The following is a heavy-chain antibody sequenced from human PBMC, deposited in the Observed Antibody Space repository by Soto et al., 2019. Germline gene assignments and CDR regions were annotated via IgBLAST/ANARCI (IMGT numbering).Heavy chain of an antibody. CDR2: IYYSGSTYYN. CDR1: GGSLSSYY. V-gene: IGHV4-59*12. Sequence: SETLSLTCTVSGGSLSSYYWSWIRQSPGKGLEWIGYIYYSGSTYYNYYNPSLKSRVTISVDTSKNQFSLKLSSVTAADTAVYYCARGWGRIFDYWGQGTLVTVSS. D-gene: IGHD7-27*01. CDR3: ARGWGRIFDY. J-gene: IGHJ4*02.